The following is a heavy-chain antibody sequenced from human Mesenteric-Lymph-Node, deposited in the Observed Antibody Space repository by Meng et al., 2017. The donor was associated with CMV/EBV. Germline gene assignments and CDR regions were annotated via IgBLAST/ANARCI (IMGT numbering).Heavy chain of an antibody. Sequence: GGSLRLSCAASGFTFSSYSMNWVRQAPGKGLKWVANINQDGSEKYNVDSVKGRFTISRDNAKNSLFLQMDSLRVEDTAMYYCADPPSGFWGQGTLVTVSS. J-gene: IGHJ4*02. V-gene: IGHV3-7*01. CDR3: ADPPSGF. CDR2: INQDGSEK. D-gene: IGHD6-19*01. CDR1: GFTFSSYS.